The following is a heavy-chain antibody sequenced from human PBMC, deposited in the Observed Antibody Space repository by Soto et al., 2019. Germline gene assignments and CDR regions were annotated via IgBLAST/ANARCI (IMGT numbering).Heavy chain of an antibody. V-gene: IGHV4-59*01. CDR1: GGSISSYY. J-gene: IGHJ3*02. Sequence: QVQLQESGPGLVKPSETLSLTCTVSGGSISSYYWSWIRQPPGKGLEWIGYIYYSGSTNYNPSLKSRVTISADTSKNQFSLKLSSVTAADTAVYYCARVGIAAATRAFDIWGQGTMVTVSS. CDR3: ARVGIAAATRAFDI. CDR2: IYYSGST. D-gene: IGHD6-13*01.